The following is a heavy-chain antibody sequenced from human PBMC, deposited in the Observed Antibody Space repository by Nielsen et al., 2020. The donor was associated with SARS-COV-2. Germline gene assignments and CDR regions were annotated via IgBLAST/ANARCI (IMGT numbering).Heavy chain of an antibody. D-gene: IGHD3-22*01. J-gene: IGHJ2*01. Sequence: SETLSLTCTVSGGSISSYYWSWIRQPPGKGLEWIGYIYYSGSTYYNPSLKSRVTISVDTSKNQFSLKLSSVTAADTAVYYCARDLDSSGYHDLWGRGTLVTVSS. CDR1: GGSISSYY. CDR2: IYYSGST. V-gene: IGHV4-30-4*08. CDR3: ARDLDSSGYHDL.